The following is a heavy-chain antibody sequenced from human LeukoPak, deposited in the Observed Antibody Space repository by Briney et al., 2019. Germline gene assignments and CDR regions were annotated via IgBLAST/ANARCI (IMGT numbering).Heavy chain of an antibody. D-gene: IGHD6-13*01. CDR3: ARITAAAGTYFDY. J-gene: IGHJ4*02. CDR2: ISFDGSNN. Sequence: PGGSLRLSCAASGFTFRSYAMHWVRQAPGKGLEWLTVISFDGSNNYYADSVKGRFAVSRDNSKSTLYLQMNSLRAEDTAVYYCARITAAAGTYFDYWGQGTLVTVSS. CDR1: GFTFRSYA. V-gene: IGHV3-30*09.